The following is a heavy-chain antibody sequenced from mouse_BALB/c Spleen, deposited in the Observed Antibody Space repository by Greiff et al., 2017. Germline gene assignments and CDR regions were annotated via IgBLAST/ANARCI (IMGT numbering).Heavy chain of an antibody. CDR1: GFTFSSYT. J-gene: IGHJ2*01. CDR2: ISNGGGST. D-gene: IGHD2-10*01. Sequence: EVKVEESGGGLVQPGGSLKLSCAASGFTFSSYTMSWVRQTPEKRLEWVAYISNGGGSTYYPDTVKGRFTISRDNAKNTLYLQMSSLKPEDTAMYYCARHIAYYGNYFDYWGQGTTLTVSS. V-gene: IGHV5-12-2*01. CDR3: ARHIAYYGNYFDY.